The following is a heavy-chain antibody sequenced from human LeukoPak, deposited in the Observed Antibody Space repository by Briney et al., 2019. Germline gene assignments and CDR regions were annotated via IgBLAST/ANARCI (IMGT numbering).Heavy chain of an antibody. Sequence: PGGSLRLSCAASGFTFSSYAMHWVRQAPGKGLEYVSVISSNGGSTYYANSVKGRFTISRDNSKNTLYLQMGSLRAEDMAVYYCARDGCSSTSCYARIRDYYSYYYMDVWGKGTTVTVSS. J-gene: IGHJ6*03. CDR3: ARDGCSSTSCYARIRDYYSYYYMDV. CDR2: ISSNGGST. CDR1: GFTFSSYA. D-gene: IGHD2-2*01. V-gene: IGHV3-64*01.